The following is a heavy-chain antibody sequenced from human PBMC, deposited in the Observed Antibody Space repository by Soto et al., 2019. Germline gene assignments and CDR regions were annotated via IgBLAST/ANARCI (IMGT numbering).Heavy chain of an antibody. D-gene: IGHD5-18*01. Sequence: ASGFTFSSYAMHWVRQAPGKGLEYVSAISSNGGSTYYADSVKGRFTISRDNSKNTLYLQMSSLRAEDTAVYYCVKDGGGIQLWSYYFDYWGQGTLVTVSS. CDR1: GFTFSSYA. V-gene: IGHV3-64D*06. J-gene: IGHJ4*02. CDR3: VKDGGGIQLWSYYFDY. CDR2: ISSNGGST.